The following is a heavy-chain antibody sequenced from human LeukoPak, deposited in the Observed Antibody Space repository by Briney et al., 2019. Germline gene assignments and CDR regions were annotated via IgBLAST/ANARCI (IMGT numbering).Heavy chain of an antibody. Sequence: ASVKVSCKVSGYTLTELSMHWVRQAPGKGLEWMGGFDPEDGETIYAQKFQGRVTMTEDTSTDTAYMELSSLRSEDTAVYYCATPQGKAVAGTAFDYWGQGTLVTVSS. CDR1: GYTLTELS. D-gene: IGHD6-19*01. CDR3: ATPQGKAVAGTAFDY. CDR2: FDPEDGET. V-gene: IGHV1-24*01. J-gene: IGHJ4*02.